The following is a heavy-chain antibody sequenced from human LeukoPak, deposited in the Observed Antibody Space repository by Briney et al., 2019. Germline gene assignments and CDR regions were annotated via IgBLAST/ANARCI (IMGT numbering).Heavy chain of an antibody. CDR2: IYTSGST. CDR3: ARPGWDDAFDI. D-gene: IGHD6-19*01. CDR1: GGSISSYY. V-gene: IGHV4-4*09. J-gene: IGHJ3*02. Sequence: SETLSLTCTVSGGSISSYYWSWIRQPPGKGLEWIGYIYTSGSTNYNPSLKSRVTISVDTSKNQFSLKLSSVTAADTAVYYCARPGWDDAFDIWGQGTMVIVSS.